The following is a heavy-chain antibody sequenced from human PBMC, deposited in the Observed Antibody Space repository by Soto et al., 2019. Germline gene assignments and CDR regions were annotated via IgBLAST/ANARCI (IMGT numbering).Heavy chain of an antibody. Sequence: GGSLRLSCAASGINFNNAWMSWVRQAPGKGLEWVGRIKNKADGGTTDYAAPVRGRFTISRDDSKNTLFLQMNSLETEDTAVYYCARGGLAAPTVDPWGQGTLVTVSS. J-gene: IGHJ5*02. CDR1: GINFNNAW. D-gene: IGHD6-13*01. CDR2: IKNKADGGTT. V-gene: IGHV3-15*01. CDR3: ARGGLAAPTVDP.